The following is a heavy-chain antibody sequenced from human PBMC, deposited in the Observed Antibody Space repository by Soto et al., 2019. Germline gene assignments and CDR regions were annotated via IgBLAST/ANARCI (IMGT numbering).Heavy chain of an antibody. D-gene: IGHD5-18*01. CDR2: IWSDGSNK. CDR3: ARAELQIWSYVGYYEY. Sequence: QVQLVESGGGVVQPGRSLRLSCAASGFTFSNYGMHWVRQAPGKGLEWVAVIWSDGSNKDYGDSVKGRFTVSRDNAKKTVYLQMGSLGVEDMAVYYCARAELQIWSYVGYYEYWGQGTLVTVSS. V-gene: IGHV3-33*01. J-gene: IGHJ4*02. CDR1: GFTFSNYG.